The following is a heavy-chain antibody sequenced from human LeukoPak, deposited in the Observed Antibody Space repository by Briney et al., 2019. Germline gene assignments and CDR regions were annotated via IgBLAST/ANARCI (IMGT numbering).Heavy chain of an antibody. CDR2: INPNSGGT. CDR3: ARDQRSSYTYYFDD. CDR1: GYSFTGYC. V-gene: IGHV1-2*02. J-gene: IGHJ4*02. D-gene: IGHD3-16*02. Sequence: ASVKVSCKASGYSFTGYCMHWVRQAPGQGLEWMGWINPNSGGTNYAPKFQGRVTMTRDTSISTAYIELSRLTSDDTAVYYCARDQRSSYTYYFDDWGQGTLVTVSS.